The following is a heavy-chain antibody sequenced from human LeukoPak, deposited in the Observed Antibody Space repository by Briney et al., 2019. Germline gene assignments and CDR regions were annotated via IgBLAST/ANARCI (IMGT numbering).Heavy chain of an antibody. CDR3: AVLMTGSYYMDV. V-gene: IGHV4-39*01. CDR2: IYYSGST. D-gene: IGHD3-9*01. J-gene: IGHJ6*03. Sequence: SETLSLTCTVSGGSLSSSSYYWGWIRQPPGKGLEWIGSIYYSGSTYYNPSLKSRVTISVDTSKNQFSLKLSSVTAAHTAVYYCAVLMTGSYYMDVWGKGTTATVSS. CDR1: GGSLSSSSYY.